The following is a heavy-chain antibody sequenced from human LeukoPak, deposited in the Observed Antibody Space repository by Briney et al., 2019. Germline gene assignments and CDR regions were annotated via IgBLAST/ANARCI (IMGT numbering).Heavy chain of an antibody. V-gene: IGHV5-51*01. CDR3: ARRYRYSSSSGYAFDI. CDR1: GYSFTTYW. CDR2: IYPGESDT. D-gene: IGHD6-13*01. J-gene: IGHJ3*02. Sequence: KAGESLKISCQGSGYSFTTYWIGWVRQMPGKGLEWVGVIYPGESDTRYSPSFQGQVTISADKSINTAYLQWSSLKASDTAMYYCARRYRYSSSSGYAFDIWGQGTMVTVSS.